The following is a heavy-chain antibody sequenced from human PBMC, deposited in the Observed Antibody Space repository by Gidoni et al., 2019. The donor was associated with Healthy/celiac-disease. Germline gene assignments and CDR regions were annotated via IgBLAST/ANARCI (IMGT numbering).Heavy chain of an antibody. Sequence: QVPLQQWGAGLFKPSETLSLTCAVSGGSCSGYYWSWTRQPPGKGLEWIGEINHSGSTTYKPSLKSRVTISVDTSKNQFSLKLSSVTAADTAVYYCARREGWYSSSSGLRGPFDYWGQGTLVTVSS. CDR3: ARREGWYSSSSGLRGPFDY. J-gene: IGHJ4*02. D-gene: IGHD6-6*01. V-gene: IGHV4-34*01. CDR2: INHSGST. CDR1: GGSCSGYY.